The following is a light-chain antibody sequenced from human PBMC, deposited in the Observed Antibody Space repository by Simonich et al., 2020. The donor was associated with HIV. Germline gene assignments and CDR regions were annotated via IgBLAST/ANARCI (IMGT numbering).Light chain of an antibody. Sequence: DIVRTQSPDSLAVSLGERATINCKSSQNVLHSSNNKYSLAWYQQKPGQPPKLLLYRTYPREAGVPDRYTGSGTGTDFNLTISSLQAEDVAVCYCQQYYISPPGYTFGQGTKLEIK. CDR2: RTY. J-gene: IGKJ2*01. V-gene: IGKV4-1*01. CDR1: QNVLHSSNNKYS. CDR3: QQYYISPPGYT.